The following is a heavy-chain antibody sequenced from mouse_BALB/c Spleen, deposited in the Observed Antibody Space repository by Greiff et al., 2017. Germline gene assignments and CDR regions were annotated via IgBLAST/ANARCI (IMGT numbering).Heavy chain of an antibody. V-gene: IGHV5-6-4*01. D-gene: IGHD1-1*01. Sequence: EVKLEESGGGLVKPGGSLKLSCAASGFTFSSYTMSWVRQTPEKRLEWVATISSGGSYTYYPDSVKGRFTISRDNAKNTLYLQMSSLKSEDTAMYYCTRGDGSSYGGYFDVWGAGTTVTVSS. CDR2: ISSGGSYT. CDR1: GFTFSSYT. CDR3: TRGDGSSYGGYFDV. J-gene: IGHJ1*01.